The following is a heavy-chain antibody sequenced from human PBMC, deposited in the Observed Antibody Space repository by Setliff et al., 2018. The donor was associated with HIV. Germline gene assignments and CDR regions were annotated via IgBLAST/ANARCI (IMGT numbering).Heavy chain of an antibody. D-gene: IGHD3-3*01. V-gene: IGHV4-39*01. Sequence: KSSETLSLTCTVSGDSVNDRSYFWGWIRQPPGKGLEWIGTFYYNGDSRYNPSLKSRVTISVDTSKNQFSLSLTSVTVADTAVYYCARGRSDFNYWSGYYGWLDPWGQGILVTVSS. CDR3: ARGRSDFNYWSGYYGWLDP. CDR2: FYYNGDS. CDR1: GDSVNDRSYF. J-gene: IGHJ5*02.